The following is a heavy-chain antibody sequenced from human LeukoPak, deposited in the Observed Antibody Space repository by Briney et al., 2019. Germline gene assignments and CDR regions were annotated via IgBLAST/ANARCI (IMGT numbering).Heavy chain of an antibody. CDR2: IIPIFGIE. J-gene: IGHJ4*02. CDR3: AVGDTAMVTAHAPFDY. Sequence: GSSVTVSCKASGGTFSSYAISWVRQARGKGGEWMGRIIPIFGIENYAQKFQGIVTITADKSTSTAYMELSSLGSEDTAVYYCAVGDTAMVTAHAPFDYWGQGTLVTVSS. D-gene: IGHD5-18*01. CDR1: GGTFSSYA. V-gene: IGHV1-69*04.